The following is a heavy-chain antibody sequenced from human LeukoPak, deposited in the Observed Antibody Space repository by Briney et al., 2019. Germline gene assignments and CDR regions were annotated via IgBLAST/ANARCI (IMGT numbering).Heavy chain of an antibody. Sequence: GGSLRLSCAASGFTFSDYYMSWIRQAPGKGLEWISYITGTGPGIHYADSVKGRFTISRDNAKNSLYLQMSSLRAEDTALYYCARQLGLPPSHNYFGPWGQGTLVTVSS. V-gene: IGHV3-11*01. CDR1: GFTFSDYY. J-gene: IGHJ5*02. CDR3: ARQLGLPPSHNYFGP. D-gene: IGHD3-16*01. CDR2: ITGTGPGI.